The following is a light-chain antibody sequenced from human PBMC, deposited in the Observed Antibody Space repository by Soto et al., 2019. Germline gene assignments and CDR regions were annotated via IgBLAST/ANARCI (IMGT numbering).Light chain of an antibody. CDR2: GAS. J-gene: IGKJ5*01. V-gene: IGKV3-15*01. CDR1: QSISIN. CDR3: QQRNVWPPIT. Sequence: DIEMTQSPPILSVSPGEGATLSCRASQSISINLAWYQQKPGQAPRLLIYGASARATDVPARFSGSGSGTEFTLTINSLEPEDFAVYYCQQRNVWPPITFGQGTRLEIK.